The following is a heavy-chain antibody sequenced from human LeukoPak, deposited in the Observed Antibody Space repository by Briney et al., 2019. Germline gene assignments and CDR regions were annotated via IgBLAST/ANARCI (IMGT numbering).Heavy chain of an antibody. V-gene: IGHV1-2*02. Sequence: GASVKVSCKASGYSFTGYFLHWVRQAPGQGLVWMGWINPNNGLTNYTQKFKGRVTMTRDTSSATGYMELNRLTSDDTAVFYCARAWGSLYYFDHWGQGTLVTASS. CDR1: GYSFTGYF. CDR3: ARAWGSLYYFDH. J-gene: IGHJ4*02. D-gene: IGHD3-16*01. CDR2: INPNNGLT.